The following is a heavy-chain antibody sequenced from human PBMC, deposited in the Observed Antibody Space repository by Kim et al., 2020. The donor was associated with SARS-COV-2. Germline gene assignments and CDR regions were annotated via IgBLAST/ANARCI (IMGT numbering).Heavy chain of an antibody. D-gene: IGHD5-12*01. Sequence: GGSLRLSCAASGFTFSSYSMNWVRQAPGKGLEWVSYISSSSSTIYYADSVKGRFTISRDNAKNSLYLQMNSLRDEDTAVYYCARDGYSGFPRFRDFYGMDVWGQGTTVTVSS. CDR2: ISSSSSTI. CDR1: GFTFSSYS. J-gene: IGHJ6*02. CDR3: ARDGYSGFPRFRDFYGMDV. V-gene: IGHV3-48*02.